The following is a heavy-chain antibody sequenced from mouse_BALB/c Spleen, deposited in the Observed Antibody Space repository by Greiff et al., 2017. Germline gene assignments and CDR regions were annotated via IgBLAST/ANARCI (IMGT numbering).Heavy chain of an antibody. V-gene: IGHV1-18*01. CDR3: ARGLGITSFDY. D-gene: IGHD2-4*01. J-gene: IGHJ2*01. CDR1: GYAFTNYW. Sequence: VQLQQSGAELVRPGTSVKISCKASGYAFTNYWLGWVKQRPGHGLEWIGDINPNNGGTIYNQKFKGKATLTVDKSSSTAYMELRSLTSEDTAVYYCARGLGITSFDYWGQGTTLTVSS. CDR2: INPNNGGT.